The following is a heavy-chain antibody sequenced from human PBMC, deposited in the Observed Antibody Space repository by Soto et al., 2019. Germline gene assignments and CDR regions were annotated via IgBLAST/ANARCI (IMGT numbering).Heavy chain of an antibody. J-gene: IGHJ4*02. Sequence: QLQLQESGSGLVKPSQTLSLTCAVSCGSISSGGFAWSWIRQPPGKGLESIGYIYHSGSTYYNPSLQSRVTISVDRSKNQFSLKLSSVTAADTAVYYCAGGIAARPLGYWGQGTLVTVSS. V-gene: IGHV4-30-2*01. D-gene: IGHD6-6*01. CDR1: CGSISSGGFA. CDR2: IYHSGST. CDR3: AGGIAARPLGY.